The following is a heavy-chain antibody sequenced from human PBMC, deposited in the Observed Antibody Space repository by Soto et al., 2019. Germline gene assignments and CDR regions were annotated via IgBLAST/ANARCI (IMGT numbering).Heavy chain of an antibody. V-gene: IGHV1-58*01. J-gene: IGHJ4*02. CDR3: AADPSGYDWSDY. CDR1: GFTFTSSA. Sequence: QMQLVQSGPEVKKPGTSVKVSCKASGFTFTSSAVQWVRQARGQRLEWIGWIVVGSGNTNYAQKFQERVTITRDMSTSTAYMELSSLRSEDTAVYYCAADPSGYDWSDYWGQGTLVTVSS. D-gene: IGHD5-12*01. CDR2: IVVGSGNT.